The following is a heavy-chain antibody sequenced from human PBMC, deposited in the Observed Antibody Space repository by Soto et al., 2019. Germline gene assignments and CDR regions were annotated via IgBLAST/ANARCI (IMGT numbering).Heavy chain of an antibody. CDR2: INPSGGST. CDR3: ARAAYDFWSGYPLYYFDY. V-gene: IGHV1-46*01. CDR1: GYTFTSYY. Sequence: ASVKVSCKASGYTFTSYYMHWVRQAPGQGLEWMGIINPSGGSTSYAQKFQGRVTMTRDTSTSTVYMELSSLRSEDTAVYYCARAAYDFWSGYPLYYFDYWGQGTLVTSPQ. J-gene: IGHJ4*02. D-gene: IGHD3-3*01.